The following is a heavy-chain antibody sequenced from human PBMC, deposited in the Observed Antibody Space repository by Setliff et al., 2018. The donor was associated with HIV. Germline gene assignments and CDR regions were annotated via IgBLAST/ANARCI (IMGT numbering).Heavy chain of an antibody. V-gene: IGHV4-4*07. Sequence: SETLSLTCTVSGGSINTYYWSWIRQPAGKGLEWIGRFYTSGSTNYNPSLKSRVTMSVDTSKNQFSLKLSSVTAADTAVYYCARDRLTYYSDYWGQGILVTVSS. CDR2: FYTSGST. CDR3: ARDRLTYYSDY. J-gene: IGHJ4*02. CDR1: GGSINTYY. D-gene: IGHD3-22*01.